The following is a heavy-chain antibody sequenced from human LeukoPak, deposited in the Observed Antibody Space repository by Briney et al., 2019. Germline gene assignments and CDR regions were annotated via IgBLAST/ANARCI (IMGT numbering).Heavy chain of an antibody. CDR2: IYTSGST. Sequence: PSQTLSLTCTVSGGSISSGSYYWSWIRQPAGKGLEWIGRIYTSGSTNYNPSLKSRVTISVDTSKNQFSLKLSSVTAADTAVYYCARATRIVGATGWFDPWGQGTLVTVSS. D-gene: IGHD1-26*01. V-gene: IGHV4-61*02. CDR1: GGSISSGSYY. J-gene: IGHJ5*02. CDR3: ARATRIVGATGWFDP.